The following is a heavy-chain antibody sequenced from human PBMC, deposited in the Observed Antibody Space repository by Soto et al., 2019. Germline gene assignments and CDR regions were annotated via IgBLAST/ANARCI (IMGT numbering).Heavy chain of an antibody. V-gene: IGHV4-31*03. CDR3: ARQTGTIDCMDV. J-gene: IGHJ6*02. Sequence: LSLTFTVSGGSISSGGYYWIWIRQHPGKGMEWIGYIYYSGSTYYNPSLKSRVTISVDTSKNQCSLKLSSVTAADTAVYYCARQTGTIDCMDVYGQGTTVTVSS. CDR2: IYYSGST. CDR1: GGSISSGGYY. D-gene: IGHD1-7*01.